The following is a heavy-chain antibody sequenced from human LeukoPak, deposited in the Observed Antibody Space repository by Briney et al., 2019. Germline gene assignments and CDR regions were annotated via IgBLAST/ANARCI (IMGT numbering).Heavy chain of an antibody. V-gene: IGHV3-23*01. Sequence: GGSLRLSCAASGFTFGSYTMSWVRQAPGRGLEWVSGITATGSRTYYADSVKGRFTISRDSSKNTLYLQLNSLGVDDTAVYYCATSMGGGNVDYWGQGTLVTVSS. D-gene: IGHD3-16*01. J-gene: IGHJ4*02. CDR3: ATSMGGGNVDY. CDR1: GFTFGSYT. CDR2: ITATGSRT.